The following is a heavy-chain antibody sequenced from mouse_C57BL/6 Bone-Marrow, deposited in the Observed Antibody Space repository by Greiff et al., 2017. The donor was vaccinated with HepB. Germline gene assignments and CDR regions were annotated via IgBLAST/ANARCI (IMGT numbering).Heavy chain of an antibody. V-gene: IGHV2-2*01. Sequence: QVQLKESGPGLVQPSQSLSITCTVSGFSFTSYGVHWVRQSPGKGLEWLGVIWSGGSTDYNAAFISRLSISKDNSKSQVFFKMNSLQADDTSIYYCARKGHYDYAYWYFDVWGTGTTVTVSS. D-gene: IGHD2-4*01. CDR3: ARKGHYDYAYWYFDV. CDR1: GFSFTSYG. CDR2: IWSGGST. J-gene: IGHJ1*03.